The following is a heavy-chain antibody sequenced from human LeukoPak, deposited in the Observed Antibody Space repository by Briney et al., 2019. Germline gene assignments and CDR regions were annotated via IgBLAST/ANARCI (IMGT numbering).Heavy chain of an antibody. CDR2: ISDEGSNK. CDR1: GFTFSSYG. J-gene: IGHJ4*02. CDR3: ARQNDFWSGYEDY. D-gene: IGHD3-3*01. V-gene: IGHV3-30*03. Sequence: GGSLRLPCAASGFTFSSYGMHWVRQAPGKGLEWVAVISDEGSNKHYADSVKGRFTISRDNSNNTLYLQMNSLRPEDTAVYYCARQNDFWSGYEDYWGQGTLVTVSS.